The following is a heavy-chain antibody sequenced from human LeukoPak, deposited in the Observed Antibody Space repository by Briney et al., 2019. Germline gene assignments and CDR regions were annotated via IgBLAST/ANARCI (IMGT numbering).Heavy chain of an antibody. CDR2: ISWNGGSI. D-gene: IGHD3-9*01. CDR1: GFTFDDYA. CDR3: VRDIDAYYYYYAMDV. V-gene: IGHV3-9*01. J-gene: IGHJ6*02. Sequence: QPGRSLRLSCAASGFTFDDYAMHWVRQAPGKGLEWVSGISWNGGSIGYADSVKGRFTISRDNAKNSLYLQMNSLRAEDTASYYCVRDIDAYYYYYAMDVWGQGTTVTVSS.